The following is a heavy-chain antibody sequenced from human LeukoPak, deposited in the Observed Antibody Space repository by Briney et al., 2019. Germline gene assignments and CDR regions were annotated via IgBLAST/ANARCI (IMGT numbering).Heavy chain of an antibody. D-gene: IGHD2-2*01. V-gene: IGHV1-18*01. CDR3: ARALYHTFDY. J-gene: IGHJ4*02. CDR2: ISANNNNT. Sequence: ASVKVSCKASGYSFTTYGISWVRQAPGQGLEWMGWISANNNNTDNVQKLQGRVTMTTNTSTSTAYMELRSLRSDDTAVYYCARALYHTFDYWGQGTLVTVSS. CDR1: GYSFTTYG.